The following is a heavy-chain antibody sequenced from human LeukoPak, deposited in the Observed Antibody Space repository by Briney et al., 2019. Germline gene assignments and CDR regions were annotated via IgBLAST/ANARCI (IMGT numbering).Heavy chain of an antibody. Sequence: PSETLSLTCSVSGGSISSPNHDWAWIRQPPGQGLEWIGSIYYSGTTYYNLSLKSRLTLSVDTSQNQFSLKLSSVTAADTAIYFCARSLGANTWVGNWFDPWGQGTLVPVSP. CDR3: ARSLGANTWVGNWFDP. CDR1: GGSISSPNHD. V-gene: IGHV4-39*01. D-gene: IGHD3-10*01. CDR2: IYYSGTT. J-gene: IGHJ5*01.